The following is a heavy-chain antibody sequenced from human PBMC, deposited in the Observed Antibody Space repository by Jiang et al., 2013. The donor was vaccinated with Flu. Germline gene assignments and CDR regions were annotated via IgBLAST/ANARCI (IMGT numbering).Heavy chain of an antibody. CDR3: ARQAPAVAGSNWFDP. CDR2: IYYSGST. CDR1: GGSISSSSYY. J-gene: IGHJ5*02. Sequence: PSETLSLTCTVSGGSISSSSYYWGWIRQPPGKGLEWIGSIYYSGSTYYNPSLKSRVTISVDTSKNQFSLKLSSVTAADTAVYYCARQAPAVAGSNWFDPWGQGTLVTVSS. V-gene: IGHV4-39*07. D-gene: IGHD6-19*01.